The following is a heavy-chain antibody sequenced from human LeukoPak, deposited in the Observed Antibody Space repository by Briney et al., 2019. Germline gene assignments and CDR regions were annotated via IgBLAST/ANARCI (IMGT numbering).Heavy chain of an antibody. V-gene: IGHV3-48*01. J-gene: IGHJ4*02. CDR2: ISRSNNV. CDR3: AYSNSFDY. CDR1: GFTFSAYD. D-gene: IGHD4-4*01. Sequence: GGSLRLSCAASGFTFSAYDMSWVRQAPGKGLEWVSYISRSNNVYYADSVKGRFTISRDNAKNSLYLQMNSLRAEDTAVYYCAYSNSFDYWGQGTLVTASS.